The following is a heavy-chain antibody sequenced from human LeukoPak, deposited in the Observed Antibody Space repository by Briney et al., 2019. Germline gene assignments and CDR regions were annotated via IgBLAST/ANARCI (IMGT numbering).Heavy chain of an antibody. V-gene: IGHV4-34*01. CDR1: GGSFSGYY. D-gene: IGHD4-17*01. CDR2: INHSGST. CDR3: ARTTTVTNFDY. Sequence: PSETLSLTCAVYGGSFSGYYWSWIRQPPGKGLEWIGEINHSGSTNYNPSLKSRVTMSVDTSKNQFSLKLSSVTAADTAVYYCARTTTVTNFDYWGQGTLVTVSS. J-gene: IGHJ4*02.